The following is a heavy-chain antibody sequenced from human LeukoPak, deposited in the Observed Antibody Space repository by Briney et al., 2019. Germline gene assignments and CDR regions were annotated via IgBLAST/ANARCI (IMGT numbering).Heavy chain of an antibody. D-gene: IGHD5-24*01. CDR3: SRHPLGNGDGYNCEAFDI. V-gene: IGHV4-59*08. CDR1: GGSISSYY. J-gene: IGHJ3*02. CDR2: IYYSGST. Sequence: SETLSLTCTVSGGSISSYYLSWIRQPPGKGLEWIGYIYYSGSTNYNPSLKSRVTISVDTSKNQFSLKLSSVTAADTAVYYCSRHPLGNGDGYNCEAFDIWGQGTMVTVSS.